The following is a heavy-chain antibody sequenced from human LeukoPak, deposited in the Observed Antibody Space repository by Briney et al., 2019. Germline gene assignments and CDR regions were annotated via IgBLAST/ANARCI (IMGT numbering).Heavy chain of an antibody. Sequence: ASVKVSCKASGYTFTSYAMHWVRQAPGQRLEWIGWINAGNGNTKYSQKFQGRVTITRDTSASTAYMELSSLRSEDTAVYYCARDPYDILTGYSPYYFDYWGQGTLVTVSS. CDR1: GYTFTSYA. J-gene: IGHJ4*02. V-gene: IGHV1-3*01. CDR3: ARDPYDILTGYSPYYFDY. CDR2: INAGNGNT. D-gene: IGHD3-9*01.